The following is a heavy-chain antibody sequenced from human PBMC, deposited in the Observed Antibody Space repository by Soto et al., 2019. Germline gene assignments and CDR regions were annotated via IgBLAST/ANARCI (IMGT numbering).Heavy chain of an antibody. CDR1: GFTFSSYA. V-gene: IGHV3-23*01. Sequence: EVQLLESGGGLVQPGGSLRLSCAASGFTFSSYAMCWFRQAPGKGLEWVSAISCSGGRIYYADSVKGRFTISRDNSKNTLYLQMNSLRAEDTAVYYCAKQDYGDSEDYWGQGTLVTVSS. CDR3: AKQDYGDSEDY. D-gene: IGHD4-17*01. CDR2: ISCSGGRI. J-gene: IGHJ4*02.